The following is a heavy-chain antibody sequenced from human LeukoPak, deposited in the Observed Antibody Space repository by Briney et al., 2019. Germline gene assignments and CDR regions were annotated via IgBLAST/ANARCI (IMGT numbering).Heavy chain of an antibody. CDR2: ISSSSSYI. J-gene: IGHJ4*02. CDR3: ARQNDRLGIGQGDY. Sequence: GVSLTLSCAASGFTFSSYSMKWLRHARGKAREGFSSISSSSSYIYYADSVKGRFTISRDNAKNSLYLQMNSLRAEDTAVYYCARQNDRLGIGQGDYWGQGTLVTVSS. CDR1: GFTFSSYS. V-gene: IGHV3-21*01. D-gene: IGHD1-1*01.